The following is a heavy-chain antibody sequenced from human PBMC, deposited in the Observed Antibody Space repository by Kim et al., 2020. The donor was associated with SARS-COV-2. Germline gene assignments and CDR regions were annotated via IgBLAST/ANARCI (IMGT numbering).Heavy chain of an antibody. CDR1: GFTFTNYA. V-gene: IGHV3-23*01. CDR3: AKVSVAGGYYYYGMDV. Sequence: GGSLRLSCAASGFTFTNYAMSWVRQVPGKGLEWVSSISSSGGYTYYADSVRGRLNISSDNSKNTLYLQMNSLRAEDTAVYYCAKVSVAGGYYYYGMDVWGQGTTVTVSS. D-gene: IGHD6-19*01. CDR2: ISSSGGYT. J-gene: IGHJ6*01.